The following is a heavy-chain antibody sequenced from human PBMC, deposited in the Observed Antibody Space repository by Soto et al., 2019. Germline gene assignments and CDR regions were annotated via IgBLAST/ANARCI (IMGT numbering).Heavy chain of an antibody. J-gene: IGHJ6*02. Sequence: EVQLVESGGGLVQPGGSLRLSCLASEFTFNTYWMNWVRQAPGRGLEWVANIKDDGSEKNYVDSVKGRFTISRDNAKNSRYLQMNSLGGEDTAVYFCARDWGTPGRGSAVGYYYHYGMDVWGQGTTVTVSS. D-gene: IGHD6-19*01. CDR3: ARDWGTPGRGSAVGYYYHYGMDV. V-gene: IGHV3-7*05. CDR1: EFTFNTYW. CDR2: IKDDGSEK.